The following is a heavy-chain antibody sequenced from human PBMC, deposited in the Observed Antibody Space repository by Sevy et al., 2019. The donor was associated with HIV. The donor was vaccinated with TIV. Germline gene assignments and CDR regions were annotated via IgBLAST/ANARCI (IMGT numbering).Heavy chain of an antibody. D-gene: IGHD3-10*01. CDR2: ISGNGGST. Sequence: GGSLRLSCVASGFTFSSYGMSWVRQAPGEGLECVSDISGNGGSTYYADSVRGRFTISRDNSKNTLYLQMNSLRADDTAVYYCAKETIRGTYNWFDPWGQGTLVTVSS. CDR3: AKETIRGTYNWFDP. V-gene: IGHV3-23*01. CDR1: GFTFSSYG. J-gene: IGHJ5*02.